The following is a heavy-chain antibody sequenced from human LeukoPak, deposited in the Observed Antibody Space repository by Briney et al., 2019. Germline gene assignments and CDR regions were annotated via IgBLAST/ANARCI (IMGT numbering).Heavy chain of an antibody. CDR2: RNPADSDT. J-gene: IGHJ4*02. V-gene: IGHV5-51*01. Sequence: GESLKISCKGSGYTFTTYWIGWVRQMPGKGLEWIGLRNPADSDTRYSPSFQGQVTISSDKSNSTAYLQWSSLRASDTAMYYCARTRGFGELTPRWGQGTLVTVSS. CDR3: ARTRGFGELTPR. D-gene: IGHD3-10*01. CDR1: GYTFTTYW.